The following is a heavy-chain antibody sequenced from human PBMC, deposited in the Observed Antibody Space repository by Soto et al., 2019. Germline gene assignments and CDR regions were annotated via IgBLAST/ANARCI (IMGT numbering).Heavy chain of an antibody. V-gene: IGHV3-66*01. J-gene: IGHJ1*01. CDR3: ARSGYSSGWYSSGYFQH. Sequence: EVQLVESGGGLVQPGGSLRLSCAASGFTVSSNYMSWVRQAPGKGLEWVSVIYSGGSTYYADSVKGRFTISRDNSKNTLYLQMNSLRAEDTAVYYCARSGYSSGWYSSGYFQHWGQGTLVTVSS. CDR2: IYSGGST. D-gene: IGHD6-19*01. CDR1: GFTVSSNY.